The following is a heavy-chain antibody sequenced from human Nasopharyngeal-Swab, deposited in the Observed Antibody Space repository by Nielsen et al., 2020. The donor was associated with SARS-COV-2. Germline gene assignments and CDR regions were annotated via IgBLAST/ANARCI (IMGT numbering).Heavy chain of an antibody. D-gene: IGHD1-26*01. CDR3: ARDGSSGGATSAFDI. CDR2: INPSGGST. V-gene: IGHV1-46*01. Sequence: ASVKVSCKASGYTFTSYYMHWVRQAPGQGLEWMGIINPSGGSTSYAQKFQGRVTMTRDTSTSTVYMELSSLRSEDTAVYYCARDGSSGGATSAFDIWGQGTTVTVSS. CDR1: GYTFTSYY. J-gene: IGHJ3*02.